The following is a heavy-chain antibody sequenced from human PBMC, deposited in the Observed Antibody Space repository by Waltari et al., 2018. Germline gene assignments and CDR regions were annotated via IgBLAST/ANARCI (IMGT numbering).Heavy chain of an antibody. CDR3: ARGSDAYKTAY. CDR2: VSNSGET. J-gene: IGHJ4*02. D-gene: IGHD1-1*01. V-gene: IGHV4-61*01. CDR1: GGSVTSASDY. Sequence: QVQLQESGPGLLKPSETLSLTCTVSGGSVTSASDYWSWIRQPPGKGLEWIGYVSNSGETNYKPSLRGRVTISLDTSRNQFSLKVSSVTAADTAMYYCARGSDAYKTAYWGQGTLVTVSS.